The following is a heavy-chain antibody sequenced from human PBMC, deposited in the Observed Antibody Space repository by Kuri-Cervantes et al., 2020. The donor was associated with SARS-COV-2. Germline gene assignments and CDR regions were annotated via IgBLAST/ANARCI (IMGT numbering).Heavy chain of an antibody. Sequence: ASVKVSCKASGYTFTSYYMHWVRQAPGQGLEWMGIINPSGGSTSYAQKFQGRVTMTRDTSTSTVYMELSSLRSEDTAVYYCARPYYDFWSGQKEYYFDYWGQGTLVTVSS. CDR1: GYTFTSYY. J-gene: IGHJ4*02. CDR3: ARPYYDFWSGQKEYYFDY. V-gene: IGHV1-46*01. D-gene: IGHD3-3*01. CDR2: INPSGGST.